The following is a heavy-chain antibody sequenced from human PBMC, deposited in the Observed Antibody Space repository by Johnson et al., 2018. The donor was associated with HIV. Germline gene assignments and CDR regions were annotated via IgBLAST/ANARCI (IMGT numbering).Heavy chain of an antibody. CDR3: TTAPTSRSAAAASHAFDI. D-gene: IGHD6-13*01. CDR1: GFTFSNAW. J-gene: IGHJ3*02. Sequence: PGGSLRLSCVGSGFTFSNAWMSWVRQAPGKGLEWVGRIQSKTDGVSTDYAAPVKGRFTISNDDSTNTLYLQMNSLKTEDTAVYYCTTAPTSRSAAAASHAFDIWGQGTMVTVSS. V-gene: IGHV3-15*01. CDR2: IQSKTDGVST.